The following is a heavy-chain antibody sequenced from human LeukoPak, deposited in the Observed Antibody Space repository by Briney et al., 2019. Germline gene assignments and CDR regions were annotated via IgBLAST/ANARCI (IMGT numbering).Heavy chain of an antibody. J-gene: IGHJ1*01. CDR3: AHKVEVGVNTRYFQH. CDR1: GFSLTTSGMG. D-gene: IGHD1-26*01. V-gene: IGHV2-5*02. Sequence: SGPTLVNPTQTLTLTCTFSGFSLTTSGMGVGWIRQPPGKALEWLALIYWDDDKRYSPSLKSRLTITKDTSKNQVVLTMTNMDPVDTATYYCAHKVEVGVNTRYFQHWGQGTLVTVSS. CDR2: IYWDDDK.